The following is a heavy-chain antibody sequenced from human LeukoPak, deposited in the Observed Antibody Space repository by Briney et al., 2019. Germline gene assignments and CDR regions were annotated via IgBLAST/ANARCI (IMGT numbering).Heavy chain of an antibody. CDR2: VNHSGYT. J-gene: IGHJ4*02. V-gene: IGHV4-34*01. CDR3: ARQLYGSDY. D-gene: IGHD4-17*01. Sequence: KPSETLSLTCDVSGVSFCTYYWSWIRQSPEKGLEWIGEVNHSGYTNYNPSLKGRVTISVDTSKNQFSLKLSSVTAADTAVYYCARQLYGSDYWGQGTLVTVSS. CDR1: GVSFCTYY.